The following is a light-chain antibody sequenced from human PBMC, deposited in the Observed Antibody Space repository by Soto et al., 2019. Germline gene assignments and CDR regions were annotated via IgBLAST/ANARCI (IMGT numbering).Light chain of an antibody. CDR3: QHYNNGPLT. V-gene: IGKV3-15*01. CDR1: QSVSNN. Sequence: IVLTQTPATLSVSPGERATLSCRASQSVSNNLAWYQQKPGQTPRLLIYATSTRATGIPARFSGSGSGTEFTLTISSLQSEDFAVYYCQHYNNGPLTFGGGT. J-gene: IGKJ4*01. CDR2: ATS.